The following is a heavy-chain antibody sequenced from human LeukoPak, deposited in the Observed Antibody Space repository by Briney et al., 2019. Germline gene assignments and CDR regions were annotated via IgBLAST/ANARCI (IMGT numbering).Heavy chain of an antibody. Sequence: GGSLRLSCAASGFPFGSYAMTWVRQAPGKGLESVSVITDGADTYYADSVKGRFTISRDNSQNTVHLQMDNLRADDTAVYYCAKVDYWSPENYLDSWGQGTLLSVSS. CDR3: AKVDYWSPENYLDS. J-gene: IGHJ4*02. CDR2: ITDGADT. V-gene: IGHV3-23*01. D-gene: IGHD1-1*01. CDR1: GFPFGSYA.